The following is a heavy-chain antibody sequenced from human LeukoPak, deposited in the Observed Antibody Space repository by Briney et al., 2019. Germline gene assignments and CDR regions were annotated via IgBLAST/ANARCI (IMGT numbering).Heavy chain of an antibody. J-gene: IGHJ6*03. CDR1: GGSISSGSYY. Sequence: SETLSLTCTVSGGSISSGSYYWSWIRQPAGKGLEWIGRIYTSGSTNYNPSLKSRVTISVDTSKNQFSLKLSSVTAADTAVYYCARVRGYSYGLSLRYYYYYMDVWGKGTTVTVSS. CDR2: IYTSGST. V-gene: IGHV4-61*02. D-gene: IGHD5-18*01. CDR3: ARVRGYSYGLSLRYYYYYMDV.